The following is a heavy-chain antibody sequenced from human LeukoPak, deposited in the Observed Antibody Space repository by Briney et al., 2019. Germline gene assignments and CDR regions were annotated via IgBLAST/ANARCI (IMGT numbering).Heavy chain of an antibody. CDR1: GFSSINYW. V-gene: IGHV3-7*01. CDR2: IKLDGSEK. CDR3: ARETRGSYVPGLDS. D-gene: IGHD1-26*01. Sequence: PGGSLRLSCAASGFSSINYWISWVRQAPGKGLEWVANIKLDGSEKYYVNSVKGRFTISRDNAKNSLNLQMNSLRAEDTAVYYCARETRGSYVPGLDSWGQGTLVTVSS. J-gene: IGHJ4*02.